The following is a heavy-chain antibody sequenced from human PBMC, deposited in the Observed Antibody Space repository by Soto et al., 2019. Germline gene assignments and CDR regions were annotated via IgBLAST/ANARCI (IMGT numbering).Heavy chain of an antibody. D-gene: IGHD1-26*01. CDR1: GGSISSYY. J-gene: IGHJ5*02. CDR3: AGHVSGSYYGDWFDP. Sequence: SETLSLTCTVSGGSISSYYWSWIRQPPGKGLEWIGYIYYSGSTNYNPSLKSRVTISVDTSKNQFSQKLSSVTAADTAVYYCAGHVSGSYYGDWFDPWGQGTLVTVS. CDR2: IYYSGST. V-gene: IGHV4-59*08.